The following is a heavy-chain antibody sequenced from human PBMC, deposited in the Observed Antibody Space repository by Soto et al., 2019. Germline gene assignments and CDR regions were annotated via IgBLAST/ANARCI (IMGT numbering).Heavy chain of an antibody. CDR3: ARGGYRTLAWFDP. J-gene: IGHJ5*02. D-gene: IGHD6-13*01. V-gene: IGHV4-59*11. Sequence: QVQVQESGPGLVKPSETLSLTCTVSGGSISNHYWSWIRQSPGKGLEWIANIYHSGTTNYNLSLKGRVTISIDSPKNQVSLKLNSVTAADTAVYYCARGGYRTLAWFDPWGQGTLVTVSS. CDR2: IYHSGTT. CDR1: GGSISNHY.